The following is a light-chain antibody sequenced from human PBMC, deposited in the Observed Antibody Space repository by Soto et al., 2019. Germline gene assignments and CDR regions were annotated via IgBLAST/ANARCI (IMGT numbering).Light chain of an antibody. J-gene: IGKJ4*01. CDR3: QQRSNWPPLT. Sequence: DIVLTQSPSTLSLSPGERATISCRASQSVSSYLAWYQQKPGQAPRLLIYDASNRDTGIPARFSGSGSGTDVTLTIISLEPEDFAVYYCQQRSNWPPLTFGGGTKVEIK. CDR2: DAS. CDR1: QSVSSY. V-gene: IGKV3-11*01.